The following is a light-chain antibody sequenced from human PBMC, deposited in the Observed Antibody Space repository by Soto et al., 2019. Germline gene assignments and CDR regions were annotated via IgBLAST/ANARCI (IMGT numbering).Light chain of an antibody. Sequence: EIVLTQSPGTLSLSPGERATLSCRASQSVSSSYLAWYQQKPGQAPRLLIYGASSRATGIPDRFSGSGSGTAFTLTISRLVPEDFAVYYCQQYCSSLGVTFGGGTTVEIK. V-gene: IGKV3-20*01. CDR2: GAS. J-gene: IGKJ4*01. CDR1: QSVSSSY. CDR3: QQYCSSLGVT.